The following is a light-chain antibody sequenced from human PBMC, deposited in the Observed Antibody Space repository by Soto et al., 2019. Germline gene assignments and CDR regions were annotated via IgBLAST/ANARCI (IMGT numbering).Light chain of an antibody. CDR1: QSVDSY. CDR2: GAS. CDR3: QQRDSWPIT. J-gene: IGKJ5*01. V-gene: IGKV3-11*01. Sequence: EIVLTQSPASLSLSPGERATLSCRASQSVDSYLVWYQQKPGQAARLLIFGASNRATGIPARFSGSGSGTDFTLTINSLEPDDFAVYYCQQRDSWPITFGQGTLLEIK.